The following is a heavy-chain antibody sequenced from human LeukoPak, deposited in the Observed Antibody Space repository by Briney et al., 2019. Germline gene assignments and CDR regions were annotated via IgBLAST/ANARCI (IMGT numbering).Heavy chain of an antibody. J-gene: IGHJ6*02. CDR2: TYHSGST. CDR3: ARDLGLSGRTQTYSNYYYGMDV. V-gene: IGHV4-4*02. D-gene: IGHD4-11*01. CDR1: GGSISSSNW. Sequence: SGTLSLTCAVSGGSISSSNWWSWVPQPPGKGLEWIADTYHSGSTNYNPSLKSRVTISVDKSKNQFSLKLNSVTAADTAVDYCARDLGLSGRTQTYSNYYYGMDVWGQGTTVTVSS.